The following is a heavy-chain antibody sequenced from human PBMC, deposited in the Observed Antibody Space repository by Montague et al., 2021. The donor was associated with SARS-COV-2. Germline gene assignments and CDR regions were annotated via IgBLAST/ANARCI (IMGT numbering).Heavy chain of an antibody. J-gene: IGHJ4*02. D-gene: IGHD6-19*01. CDR2: ISDSGRSI. CDR1: GFTFSNYA. V-gene: IGHV3-23*01. Sequence: SLRLSCAASGFTFSNYAMSWVRQAPGKGLEWVSSISDSGRSIYHADSVKGRFTISRDNSKNSLYLQMNSLRADDSAVYYCANHRSGWYSRFDYWGQGTLVTVSS. CDR3: ANHRSGWYSRFDY.